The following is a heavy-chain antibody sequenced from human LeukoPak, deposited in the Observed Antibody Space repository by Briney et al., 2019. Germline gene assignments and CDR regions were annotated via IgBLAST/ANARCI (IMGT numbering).Heavy chain of an antibody. Sequence: GESLRISCKGSGYNFGTYWISWVRQMPGKGLEWMGKIDPSDSSTNYSPSFEGHVTISADKSTSTAYLQWSSLKASDTATYYCGRLSDYWGQGTLVTVSS. V-gene: IGHV5-10-1*01. CDR2: IDPSDSST. CDR1: GYNFGTYW. J-gene: IGHJ4*02. CDR3: GRLSDY.